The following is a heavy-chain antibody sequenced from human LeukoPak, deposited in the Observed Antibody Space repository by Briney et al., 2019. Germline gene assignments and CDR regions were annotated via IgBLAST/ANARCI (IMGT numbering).Heavy chain of an antibody. Sequence: GGSLRLSCAASGFTFSSCWMNWVRQAPGKGLEWISYITTSIDIISYADSVKGRFTISRDNAKNSLYLQMDSLRDEDTAVYYCVRDHNYYFGYWGQGILVTVSA. J-gene: IGHJ4*02. CDR1: GFTFSSCW. CDR2: ITTSIDII. V-gene: IGHV3-48*02. CDR3: VRDHNYYFGY.